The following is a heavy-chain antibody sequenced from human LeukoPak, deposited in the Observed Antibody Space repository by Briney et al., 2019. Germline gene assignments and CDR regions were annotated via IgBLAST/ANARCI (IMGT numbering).Heavy chain of an antibody. CDR1: GFTFSSYW. D-gene: IGHD3-10*01. CDR3: VRDRNSNFPTQEYGSGSSYPDY. J-gene: IGHJ4*02. V-gene: IGHV3-30-3*01. CDR2: ISYDGNYK. Sequence: GGSLRLSCAASGFTFSSYWMTWVRQAPGKGLEWVAVISYDGNYKYYADSVEGRFTLSRDNSKNTLYVQMNSLRTEDTAVYYCVRDRNSNFPTQEYGSGSSYPDYWGQGTLVTVSS.